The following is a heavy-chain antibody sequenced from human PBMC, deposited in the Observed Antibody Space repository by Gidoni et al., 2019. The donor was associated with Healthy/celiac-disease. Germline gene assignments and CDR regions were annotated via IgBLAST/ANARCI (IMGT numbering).Heavy chain of an antibody. CDR1: GSFSGYY. CDR3: ARGGRGIAAALPRNYYYMDV. V-gene: IGHV4-34*01. CDR2: INHSGST. Sequence: GSFSGYYWSWIRQPPGKGLEWIGEINHSGSTNYNPSLKSRVTISVDTSKNQFSLKLSSVTAADTAVYYCARGGRGIAAALPRNYYYMDVWGKGTTVTVSS. D-gene: IGHD6-13*01. J-gene: IGHJ6*03.